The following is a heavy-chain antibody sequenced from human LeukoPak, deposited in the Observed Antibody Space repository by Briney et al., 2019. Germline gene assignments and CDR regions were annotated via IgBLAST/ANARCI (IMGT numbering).Heavy chain of an antibody. J-gene: IGHJ4*02. Sequence: PSETLSLTCTVSGGSISSYYWSWIRQPPGKGLEWIGYIYYSGSTYYNPSLKSRVTISVDTSKNQFSLKLSSVTAADTAVYYCARDLRYSSSGGLDYWGQGTLVTVSS. V-gene: IGHV4-59*12. D-gene: IGHD6-13*01. CDR3: ARDLRYSSSGGLDY. CDR1: GGSISSYY. CDR2: IYYSGST.